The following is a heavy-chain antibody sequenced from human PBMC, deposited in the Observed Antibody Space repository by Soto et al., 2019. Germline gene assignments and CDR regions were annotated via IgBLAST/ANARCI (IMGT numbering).Heavy chain of an antibody. J-gene: IGHJ4*02. Sequence: GASVKVSCKASGYTFTNYGISWVRQAPGQGLEWMGWISVYNGNTNYAQKFQGRVTMTTDTSTTTAYMELRSLRSDDTAVYYCARDRRTLVVHLDYWGRGTLVTVSS. CDR3: ARDRRTLVVHLDY. CDR1: GYTFTNYG. D-gene: IGHD2-15*01. V-gene: IGHV1-18*01. CDR2: ISVYNGNT.